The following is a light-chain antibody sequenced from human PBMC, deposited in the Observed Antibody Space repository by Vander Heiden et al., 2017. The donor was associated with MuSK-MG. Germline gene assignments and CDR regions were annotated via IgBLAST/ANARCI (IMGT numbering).Light chain of an antibody. CDR1: SSNIGNNI. CDR3: AAWDDSLNGLVV. Sequence: QSVLTQPPSASGTPGQRVSISCSGSSSNIGNNIVNWYQQLPGTAPKLLIWSNNQRPSRVPDRFSGSKSGTSASLAISGLQSEDEAIYYCAAWDDSLNGLVVFGGGTQVTVL. J-gene: IGLJ2*01. V-gene: IGLV1-44*01. CDR2: SNN.